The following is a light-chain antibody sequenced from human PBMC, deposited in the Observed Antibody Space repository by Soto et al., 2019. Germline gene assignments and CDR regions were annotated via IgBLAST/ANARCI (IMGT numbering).Light chain of an antibody. CDR3: QQFSSYPLT. CDR1: QSVGSN. V-gene: IGKV3-15*01. Sequence: EIVMTQSPATLSVSPGERATLSCRASQSVGSNLAWYQQKPGQAPRLLIYGASTRATGIPGRFSGSGSGTEFTLTISRLEPEDFAVYYCQQFSSYPLTFGGGTKVDIK. J-gene: IGKJ4*01. CDR2: GAS.